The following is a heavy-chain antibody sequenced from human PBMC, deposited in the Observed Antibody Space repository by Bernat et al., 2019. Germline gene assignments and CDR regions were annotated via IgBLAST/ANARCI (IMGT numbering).Heavy chain of an antibody. CDR3: ARRGQMAGSVGDAFDI. CDR1: GYNFTTYW. D-gene: IGHD6-19*01. CDR2: TYPGDSDT. V-gene: IGHV5-51*01. J-gene: IGHJ3*02. Sequence: EMQLVQSGAEVKKPGESLKISCKGSGYNFTTYWIGWVRQMPGKGLEWRGITYPGDSDTRYSPSLQGQVTISVDKSISIAYLQWSSLKASDTAIYYCARRGQMAGSVGDAFDIWGQGTMVTVSS.